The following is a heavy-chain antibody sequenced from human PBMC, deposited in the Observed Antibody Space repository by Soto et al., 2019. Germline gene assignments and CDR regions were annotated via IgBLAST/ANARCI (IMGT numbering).Heavy chain of an antibody. J-gene: IGHJ6*02. V-gene: IGHV1-69*01. CDR3: ARGPFRPSAMDV. CDR1: GANLKNHV. Sequence: SVTLSCIPSGANLKNHVVTWVLQATGQGLEWMGGTIPALGKTHYIEKFQGRVTITVDDATRTVYMEVRDLTSEDTAIYYCARGPFRPSAMDVWGQGTTVTVSS. CDR2: TIPALGKT. D-gene: IGHD3-10*01.